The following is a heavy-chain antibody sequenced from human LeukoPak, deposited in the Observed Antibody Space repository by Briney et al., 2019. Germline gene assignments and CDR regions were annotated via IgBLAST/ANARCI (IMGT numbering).Heavy chain of an antibody. CDR3: VRSHGGC. D-gene: IGHD4-23*01. V-gene: IGHV4-39*01. CDR1: GGSVSSSSYY. Sequence: SETLSLTCTVSGGSVSSSSYYWGWVRQPPGKGLEWIGLMSYNGTSAYNPSLESRVTISVDTSKNEFSVKLTSVTAADTAIYYCVRSHGGCWGQGTLVTVSS. J-gene: IGHJ4*02. CDR2: MSYNGTS.